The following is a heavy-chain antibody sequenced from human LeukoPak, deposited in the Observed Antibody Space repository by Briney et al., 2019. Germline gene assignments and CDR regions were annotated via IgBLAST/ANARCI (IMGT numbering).Heavy chain of an antibody. V-gene: IGHV4-34*01. J-gene: IGHJ4*02. D-gene: IGHD2-15*01. Sequence: SETLSLTCAVYGGSFSGYYWSWIRQPPGKGLEWIGEINHSGSTNYNPSLKSRVTISVDMSKNQFSLKLSSVTAADTAVYYCARGRVVAATFFDYWGQGTLVIVSS. CDR2: INHSGST. CDR1: GGSFSGYY. CDR3: ARGRVVAATFFDY.